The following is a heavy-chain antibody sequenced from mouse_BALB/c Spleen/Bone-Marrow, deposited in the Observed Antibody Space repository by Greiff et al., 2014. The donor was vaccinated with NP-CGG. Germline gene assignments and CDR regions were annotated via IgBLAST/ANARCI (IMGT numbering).Heavy chain of an antibody. J-gene: IGHJ2*01. Sequence: EVQLQQSGPELEKPGASVKISCKASGYSFTDSNMNWGKQSNGKNLEWIGNIDPYYGGTSYSQKFKGKATLTVDKSSSTAYMQLRSLTSEDSAVYYCAKKDYGSSSFDYWGQGTTLTVSS. CDR2: IDPYYGGT. D-gene: IGHD1-1*01. CDR3: AKKDYGSSSFDY. CDR1: GYSFTDSN. V-gene: IGHV1-39*01.